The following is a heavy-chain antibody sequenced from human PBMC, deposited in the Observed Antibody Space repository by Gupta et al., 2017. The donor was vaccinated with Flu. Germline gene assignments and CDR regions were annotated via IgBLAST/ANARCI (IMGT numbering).Heavy chain of an antibody. CDR1: GDSVATNSAA. CDR3: ASGYYDSSGYYAMDY. J-gene: IGHJ4*02. Sequence: QVQLQQSGPGLVKPSQTLSLTCAISGDSVATNSAAWNWIRQSPSRGLEWLGRTYYKSKWYTDYAVSVQGRITIKPDTSKNQFSLQLNSVTPEDTAVYYCASGYYDSSGYYAMDYWGQGTLVTVSS. D-gene: IGHD3-22*01. CDR2: TYYKSKWYT. V-gene: IGHV6-1*01.